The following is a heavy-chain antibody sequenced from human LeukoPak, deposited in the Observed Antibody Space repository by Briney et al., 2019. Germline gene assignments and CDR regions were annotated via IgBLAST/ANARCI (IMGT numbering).Heavy chain of an antibody. Sequence: GGSLRLSCAASGFTFSDYYMSWIRQAPGKGLEWVSYISSSGSTIYYADSVKGRFTISRDNAKNSLYLQMNSLRAEDTAVYYCARDALVPAAIDTEDWFDPWGQGTLVTVSS. J-gene: IGHJ5*02. CDR3: ARDALVPAAIDTEDWFDP. V-gene: IGHV3-11*01. D-gene: IGHD2-2*01. CDR1: GFTFSDYY. CDR2: ISSSGSTI.